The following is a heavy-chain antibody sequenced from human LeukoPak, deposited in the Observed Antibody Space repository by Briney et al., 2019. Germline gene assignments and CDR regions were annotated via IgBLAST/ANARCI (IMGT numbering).Heavy chain of an antibody. CDR2: IYYSGST. V-gene: IGHV4-31*03. J-gene: IGHJ5*02. CDR1: GGSISSGGCY. Sequence: SQTLSLTCTVSGGSISSGGCYWSWLRQHPGKGLEWIGYIYYSGSTYYNPSLKSRVTISVDTSKNQFSLKLSSVTAADTAVYYCARGLRNYGDYGLVGGWFDPWGQGTLVTVSS. CDR3: ARGLRNYGDYGLVGGWFDP. D-gene: IGHD4-17*01.